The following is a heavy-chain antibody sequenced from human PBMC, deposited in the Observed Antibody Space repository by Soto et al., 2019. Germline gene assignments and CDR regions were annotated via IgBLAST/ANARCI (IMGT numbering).Heavy chain of an antibody. V-gene: IGHV1-46*01. Sequence: ASVKVSCKASGYTFTSYYMHWVRQAPGQGLEWMGIINPSGGSTSYAQKFQGRVTMTRDTSTSTAYMELSSLRSEDTAVYYCARARAYYDFWSGDRTDYYYYGMDVWG. J-gene: IGHJ6*02. CDR1: GYTFTSYY. D-gene: IGHD3-3*01. CDR2: INPSGGST. CDR3: ARARAYYDFWSGDRTDYYYYGMDV.